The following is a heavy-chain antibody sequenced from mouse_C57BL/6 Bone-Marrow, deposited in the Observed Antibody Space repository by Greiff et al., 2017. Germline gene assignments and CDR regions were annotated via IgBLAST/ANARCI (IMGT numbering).Heavy chain of an antibody. D-gene: IGHD2-2*01. CDR3: AREVTTDYAMDY. J-gene: IGHJ4*01. Sequence: VQLQQSGAELVKPGASVKLSCKASGYTFTSYWMQWVKKRPGQGIEWIGEIDPSDSYTNYNQKFKGKATLTVDTSSSTAYMQLSSLTSEDSAVYYCAREVTTDYAMDYWGQGSSVTVSS. V-gene: IGHV1-50*01. CDR1: GYTFTSYW. CDR2: IDPSDSYT.